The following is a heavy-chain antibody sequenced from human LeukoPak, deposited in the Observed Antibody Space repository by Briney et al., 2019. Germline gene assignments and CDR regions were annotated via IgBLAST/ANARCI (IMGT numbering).Heavy chain of an antibody. D-gene: IGHD6-13*01. V-gene: IGHV3-48*04. Sequence: GGSLRLSCAASEFTFVRYAMNWVRQAPGKGLEWVSYISSSSFKIGYADSVEGRFTISRDNSKNSLYLQMDSLRVEDTAVYYCVRDPPYGSSWYYYMDVWGKGATVTVSS. J-gene: IGHJ6*03. CDR3: VRDPPYGSSWYYYMDV. CDR2: ISSSSFKI. CDR1: EFTFVRYA.